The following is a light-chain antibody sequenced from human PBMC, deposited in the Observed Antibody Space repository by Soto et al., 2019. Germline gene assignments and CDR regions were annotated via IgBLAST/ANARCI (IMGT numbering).Light chain of an antibody. CDR1: SSDVGGHNY. CDR2: EVS. CDR3: SSTAGNNNFV. Sequence: QSALTQSPSASGSPGQSVTISCTGTSSDVGGHNYVSWYQHHPGKAPKLMIFEVSKRPSGVPDRFSGSKSGNTASLTVSGLQAEDEAVYYCSSTAGNNNFVFGGGTKLTVL. V-gene: IGLV2-8*01. J-gene: IGLJ3*02.